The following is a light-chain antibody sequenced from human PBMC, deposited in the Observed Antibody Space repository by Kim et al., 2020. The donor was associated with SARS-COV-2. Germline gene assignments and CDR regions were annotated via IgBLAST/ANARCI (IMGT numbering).Light chain of an antibody. CDR1: QSITSG. Sequence: TLSASVGDRVTLTCRASQSITSGLAWYQQKPGKAPKLLIYAVSNLDSGVPSRFSGSGSGTQFTLTISSLQPDDFATYYCQQHNGYFGGGTKVDIK. J-gene: IGKJ4*01. CDR3: QQHNGY. V-gene: IGKV1-5*01. CDR2: AVS.